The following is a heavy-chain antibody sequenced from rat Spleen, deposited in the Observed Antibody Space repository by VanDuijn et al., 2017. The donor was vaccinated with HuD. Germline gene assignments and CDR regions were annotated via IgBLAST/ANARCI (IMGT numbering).Heavy chain of an antibody. Sequence: EVQLVESDGGLVQPGRSLKLSCAASGFTFSDYYMAWVRQAPTKGLEWVATISYDGSSTYYRDSVKGRFTISRDNAKSTLYLQMDSLRSEDTATYYCARQLGDYWGQGVMVTVSS. CDR3: ARQLGDY. CDR1: GFTFSDYY. V-gene: IGHV5-29*01. J-gene: IGHJ2*01. CDR2: ISYDGSST. D-gene: IGHD5-1*01.